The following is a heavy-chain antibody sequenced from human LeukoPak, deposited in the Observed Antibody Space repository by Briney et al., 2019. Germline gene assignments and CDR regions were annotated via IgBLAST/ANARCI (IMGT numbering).Heavy chain of an antibody. V-gene: IGHV1-2*02. J-gene: IGHJ4*02. CDR2: FNPNSGGT. CDR1: GYTFTGYY. D-gene: IGHD3-3*01. Sequence: GASVKVSCKASGYTFTGYYMHWVRQAPGQGLEWMGWFNPNSGGTNYAQKFQGRVTMTRDTSISTAYMELSRLRSDDTAVYYCARDGSYDFWSGYYCDYWGQGTLVTVSS. CDR3: ARDGSYDFWSGYYCDY.